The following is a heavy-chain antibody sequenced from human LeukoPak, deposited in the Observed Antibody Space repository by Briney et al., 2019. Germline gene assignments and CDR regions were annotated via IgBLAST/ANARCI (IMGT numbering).Heavy chain of an antibody. CDR3: ARHAGSYWASAFDI. J-gene: IGHJ3*02. CDR2: IYYSGST. V-gene: IGHV4-39*01. D-gene: IGHD1-26*01. CDR1: GGSISSSSYY. Sequence: SETLSLTCTVSGGSISSSSYYWGWIRQPPGKGLEWIGSIYYSGSTYYNPSLKSRVTIFVDTSKNQFSLKLSSVTAADTAVYYCARHAGSYWASAFDIWGQGTMVTVSS.